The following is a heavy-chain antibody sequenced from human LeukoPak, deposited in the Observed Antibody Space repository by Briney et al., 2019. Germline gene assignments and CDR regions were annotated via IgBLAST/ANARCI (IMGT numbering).Heavy chain of an antibody. CDR2: IRYDGSNK. D-gene: IGHD3-10*01. CDR3: AKDRYYGSGSPPAA. J-gene: IGHJ3*01. Sequence: GGSLRLSCAASGFTFSSCGMHWVRQAPGKGLEWVAFIRYDGSNKYYADSVKGRFTISRDNSKNTLYLQMNSLRAEDTAVYYCAKDRYYGSGSPPAAWGQGTMVTVSS. CDR1: GFTFSSCG. V-gene: IGHV3-30*02.